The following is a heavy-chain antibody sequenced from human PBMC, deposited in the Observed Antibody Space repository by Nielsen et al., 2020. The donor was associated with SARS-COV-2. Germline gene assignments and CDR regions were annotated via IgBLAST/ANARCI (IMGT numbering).Heavy chain of an antibody. V-gene: IGHV4-34*01. CDR1: GGFFSGYY. CDR3: ARDGGLYYYDSSGLFDY. Sequence: SETLSLTCAVYGGFFSGYYWSWIRQPPGKGLEWIGEINHSGSTNYNPSLKSRVTISVDTSKNQFSLKLSSVTAADTAVYYCARDGGLYYYDSSGLFDYWGQGTLVTVSS. J-gene: IGHJ4*02. D-gene: IGHD3-22*01. CDR2: INHSGST.